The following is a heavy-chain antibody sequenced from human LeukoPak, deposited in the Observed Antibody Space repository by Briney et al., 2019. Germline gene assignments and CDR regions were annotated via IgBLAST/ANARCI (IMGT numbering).Heavy chain of an antibody. J-gene: IGHJ4*02. CDR1: GFTFSSYA. D-gene: IGHD3-10*01. Sequence: GGSLRLSCLASGFTFSSYAMHWVRQTPGRGLEYVSVITSDGGTTYYADSVKGRATISRDNSKSTLYLQMSSLRPEDTAVYYCVKDNVGSGDYWGQGTLVTVSS. V-gene: IGHV3-64D*06. CDR3: VKDNVGSGDY. CDR2: ITSDGGTT.